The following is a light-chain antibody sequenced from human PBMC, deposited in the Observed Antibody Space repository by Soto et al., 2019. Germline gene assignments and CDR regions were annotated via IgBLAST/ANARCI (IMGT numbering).Light chain of an antibody. J-gene: IGKJ1*01. CDR1: QSIGYY. Sequence: EVVLTQSPSTLSLSPGERATLSCSVIQSIGYYLAWYQEKPGQAPRLLIYDASIRATGIPARFSGSWSGTDFTLTINGLEPEDSAVYYCQQRGNWPPTWTFGQGTDVDIK. V-gene: IGKV3-11*01. CDR2: DAS. CDR3: QQRGNWPPTWT.